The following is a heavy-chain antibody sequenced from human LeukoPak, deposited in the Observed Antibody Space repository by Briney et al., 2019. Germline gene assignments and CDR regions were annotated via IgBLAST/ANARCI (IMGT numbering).Heavy chain of an antibody. V-gene: IGHV3-30*04. D-gene: IGHD1-1*01. CDR2: ISYDGSDQ. CDR3: AKGMYNWNDFFFDY. J-gene: IGHJ4*02. Sequence: PGGSLRLSCAASGFTFNYYAMHWVRQAPDKGLEWVAVISYDGSDQYYADSVKGRFTISRDNSKNTLYLQMNSLKAEDTAVYYCAKGMYNWNDFFFDYWGQGTLVTVSS. CDR1: GFTFNYYA.